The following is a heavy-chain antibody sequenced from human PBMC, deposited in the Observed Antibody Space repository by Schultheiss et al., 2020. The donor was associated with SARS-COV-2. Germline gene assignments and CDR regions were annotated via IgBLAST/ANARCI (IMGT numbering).Heavy chain of an antibody. CDR3: AKDNWNYLGYYYYGMDV. D-gene: IGHD1-7*01. CDR1: GFTFSSYW. V-gene: IGHV3-74*01. Sequence: GGSLRLSCAASGFTFSSYWIHWIRQAPGKGLVWVSRTNHDGSNTIYADSVKGRFTISRDNANNTLYLQMNSLRADDTGVYYCAKDNWNYLGYYYYGMDVWGQGTTVTVSS. CDR2: TNHDGSNT. J-gene: IGHJ6*02.